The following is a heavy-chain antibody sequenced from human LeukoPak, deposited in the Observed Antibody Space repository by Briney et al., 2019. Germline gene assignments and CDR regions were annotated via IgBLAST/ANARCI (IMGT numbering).Heavy chain of an antibody. V-gene: IGHV4-61*01. J-gene: IGHJ5*02. Sequence: PSETLSLTCTVSGGPISTSRYYWGWIRQPPGKGLEWLGYIYYTGATKYNPSLESRVTISVDTSKSQFSLQLSSVTAADTAVYYCTRDAEISGYTWYNWFDPWGQGILVTVSS. CDR2: IYYTGAT. D-gene: IGHD3-22*01. CDR1: GGPISTSRYY. CDR3: TRDAEISGYTWYNWFDP.